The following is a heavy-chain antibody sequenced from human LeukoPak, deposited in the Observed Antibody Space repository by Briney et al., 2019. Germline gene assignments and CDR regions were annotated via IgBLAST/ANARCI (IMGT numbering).Heavy chain of an antibody. CDR3: ARPGKLGNYFDY. Sequence: KASETLSLTCTVSGGSISSSSYSWGWIRQPPGKGLEWIGSIYYSGSTYYNPSLKSRVTISVDTSKNQFSLKLSSVTAADTAVYYCARPGKLGNYFDYWGQGTLVTVSS. D-gene: IGHD7-27*01. J-gene: IGHJ4*02. CDR1: GGSISSSSYS. V-gene: IGHV4-39*01. CDR2: IYYSGST.